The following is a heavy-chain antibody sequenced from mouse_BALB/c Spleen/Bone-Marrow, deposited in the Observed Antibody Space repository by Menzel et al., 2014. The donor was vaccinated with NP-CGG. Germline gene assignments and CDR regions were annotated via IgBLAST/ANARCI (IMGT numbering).Heavy chain of an antibody. V-gene: IGHV1-74*01. J-gene: IGHJ3*01. CDR1: GYSISSYW. Sequence: QVQLQQSGPQLVRPGASVKISCKASGYSISSYWMHWVKQRPGQGLEWIGMIDPSDSETRLNQKSKDKATLTVDKSSSTAYMQLNSPTSEDSAVYYCAPHYYSYAWFAYWGQGTLVTVSA. CDR3: APHYYSYAWFAY. D-gene: IGHD1-2*01. CDR2: IDPSDSET.